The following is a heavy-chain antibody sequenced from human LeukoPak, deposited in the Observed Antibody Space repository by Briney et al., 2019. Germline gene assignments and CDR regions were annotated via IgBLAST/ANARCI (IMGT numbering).Heavy chain of an antibody. CDR3: AILIVEAFDY. J-gene: IGHJ4*02. D-gene: IGHD1-26*01. CDR2: ISSSSSYI. CDR1: GFTFSSYS. V-gene: IGHV3-21*01. Sequence: GGSLRLSCAASGFTFSSYSMNWVRQAPGKGLEWVSSISSSSSYIYYADSVKGRFTVSRDNAKNSLYLQMNSLRAEDTAVYYCAILIVEAFDYWGQGTLVTVSS.